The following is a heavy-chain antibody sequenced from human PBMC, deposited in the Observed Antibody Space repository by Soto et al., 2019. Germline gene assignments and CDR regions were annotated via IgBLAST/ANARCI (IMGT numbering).Heavy chain of an antibody. CDR2: ISWNSGST. V-gene: IGHV3-9*01. Sequence: GGSLRLSCAASGFTFSSYAMSWVRQAPGKGLEWVSAISWNSGSTDYADSVKGRFTISRDNAKNSLYLQMNSLRAEDTALYYCAKSWGYCSSTSCYAFDIWGQGTMVTVSS. CDR3: AKSWGYCSSTSCYAFDI. J-gene: IGHJ3*02. D-gene: IGHD2-2*01. CDR1: GFTFSSYA.